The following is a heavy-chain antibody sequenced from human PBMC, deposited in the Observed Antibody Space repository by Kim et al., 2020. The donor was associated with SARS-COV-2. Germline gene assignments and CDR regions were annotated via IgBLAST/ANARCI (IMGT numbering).Heavy chain of an antibody. CDR3: AKCHFGWGNDAFDI. CDR2: ISGGGAKT. CDR1: GFTFDSYA. D-gene: IGHD3-10*01. Sequence: GGSLRLSCAASGFTFDSYAMSWVRQAPGKGLEWVSYISGGGAKTYYAGSVKGRFTISRDNSKNTLFLQLNSLRAEDTALYYCAKCHFGWGNDAFDIWGLGTMVTVSS. J-gene: IGHJ3*02. V-gene: IGHV3-23*01.